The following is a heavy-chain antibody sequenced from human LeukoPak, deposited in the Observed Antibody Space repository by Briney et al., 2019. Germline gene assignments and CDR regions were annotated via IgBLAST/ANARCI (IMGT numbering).Heavy chain of an antibody. V-gene: IGHV4-34*01. Sequence: PSETLSLTCAVYGGSFSGYYWSWLRQPPGKGPEGIGEINHSGSTNYNPSLKSRVTISVDTSKNQFSLKLSSVTAADTAVYYCARLMRPFDYWGQGTLVTVSS. CDR3: ARLMRPFDY. CDR1: GGSFSGYY. D-gene: IGHD3-16*01. J-gene: IGHJ4*02. CDR2: INHSGST.